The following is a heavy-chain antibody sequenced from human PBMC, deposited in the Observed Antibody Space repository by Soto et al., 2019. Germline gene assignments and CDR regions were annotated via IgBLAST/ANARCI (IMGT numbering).Heavy chain of an antibody. CDR2: VSRSGNT. D-gene: IGHD3-9*01. J-gene: IGHJ6*02. CDR3: ARADSEILTGSYAMDV. Sequence: SETLSLTCTVSGYSLGNYYWLWIRQPVGKGREGIGRVSRSGNTNANPTLNSRATMSIDTSKNQFSLKLRSVTAADTAVYYCARADSEILTGSYAMDVWGQGTTVTVS. CDR1: GYSLGNYY. V-gene: IGHV4-4*07.